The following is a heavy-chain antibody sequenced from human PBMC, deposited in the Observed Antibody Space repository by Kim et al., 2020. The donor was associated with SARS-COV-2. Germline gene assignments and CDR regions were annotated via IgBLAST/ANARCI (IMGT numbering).Heavy chain of an antibody. CDR3: ATWVERMYTYGIDV. D-gene: IGHD1-1*01. J-gene: IGHJ6*01. Sequence: GGSLRLSCAASGFNVNRNYMTWIRQAPGKGLEYVSVIYSGGSTAYYGDSVRGRFTISRDNSKNTLYLQMHSLRVEDTAVYYCATWVERMYTYGIDVWGQGTTVPVSS. V-gene: IGHV3-66*01. CDR2: IYSGGSTA. CDR1: GFNVNRNY.